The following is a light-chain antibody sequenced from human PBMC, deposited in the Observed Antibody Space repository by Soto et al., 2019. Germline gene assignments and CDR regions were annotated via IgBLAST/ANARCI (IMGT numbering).Light chain of an antibody. Sequence: QSALTQPPSASGSPGQSVTISCTGSSSDVGGYNYVSWYQQHPGKAPKLIIYEVTKRPSGVPDRFSGSKSGNTASLTVSGLQAEDEADYHCSSYAGINNLILFGGGTKVTVL. CDR3: SSYAGINNLIL. J-gene: IGLJ2*01. CDR2: EVT. V-gene: IGLV2-8*01. CDR1: SSDVGGYNY.